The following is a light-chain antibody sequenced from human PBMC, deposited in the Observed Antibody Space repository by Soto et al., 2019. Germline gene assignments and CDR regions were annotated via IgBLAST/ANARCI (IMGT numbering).Light chain of an antibody. J-gene: IGKJ4*01. CDR1: QRVSTSY. Sequence: EIVLTQSPGTLSLSPGERASLCCRASQRVSTSYLAWYQHKPGQAPRLLIYGTSNRATGIPDRFSGSGSGTDFSLTISRLDPEDFAVYYCHQYGASPFTFGGGTKVEIK. V-gene: IGKV3-20*01. CDR3: HQYGASPFT. CDR2: GTS.